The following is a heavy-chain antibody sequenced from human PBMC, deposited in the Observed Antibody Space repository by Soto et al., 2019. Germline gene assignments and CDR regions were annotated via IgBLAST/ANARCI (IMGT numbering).Heavy chain of an antibody. Sequence: EVQLVESGGGLVKPGGSLRLSCAASGFTFSNAWMSWVRQAPGKGPEWVGRLKGKNDGGTTDSAAPVKGRFTISRHDSKNTLYLQMNSLKTEDTAVYYCTTGLDVVVPAALGGHNRCDPWGQGTLVTVSS. CDR1: GFTFSNAW. D-gene: IGHD2-2*01. J-gene: IGHJ5*02. CDR3: TTGLDVVVPAALGGHNRCDP. V-gene: IGHV3-15*01. CDR2: LKGKNDGGTT.